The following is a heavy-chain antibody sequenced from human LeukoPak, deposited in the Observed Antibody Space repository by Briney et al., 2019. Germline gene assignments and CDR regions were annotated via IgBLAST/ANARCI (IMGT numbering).Heavy chain of an antibody. J-gene: IGHJ4*02. CDR3: ARDYDFWSGSFDY. V-gene: IGHV3-74*01. D-gene: IGHD3-3*01. CDR1: GFTFSSHW. CDR2: MNSDGSST. Sequence: GGSLRLSCAASGFTFSSHWMHWVRQAPGKGLVWVSRMNSDGSSTSYEDSVKGRFTISRDNAKKTLYLQTNSLRGEDTAVYYCARDYDFWSGSFDYWGQGTLVTVSS.